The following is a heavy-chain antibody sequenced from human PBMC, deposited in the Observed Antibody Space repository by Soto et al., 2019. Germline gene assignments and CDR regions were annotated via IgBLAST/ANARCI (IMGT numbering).Heavy chain of an antibody. CDR2: IIPIFGTA. Sequence: SVKVSCKASGGTFSSYAISWVRQAPGQGLEWMGGIIPIFGTANYAQKFQGRVTITADESTSTAYMELSSLRSEDTAVYYCARDSFNRITMRVVAPVWAFDIWGQGTMVTVSS. CDR1: GGTFSSYA. CDR3: ARDSFNRITMRVVAPVWAFDI. J-gene: IGHJ3*02. D-gene: IGHD3-22*01. V-gene: IGHV1-69*13.